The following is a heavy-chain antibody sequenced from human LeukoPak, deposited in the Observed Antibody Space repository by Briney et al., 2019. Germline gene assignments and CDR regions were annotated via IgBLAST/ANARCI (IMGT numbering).Heavy chain of an antibody. CDR3: ARDPEAYNWFDP. CDR1: GFTFSSYS. J-gene: IGHJ5*02. CDR2: ISSSSSYN. V-gene: IGHV3-21*01. Sequence: PGGSLRLSCAASGFTFSSYSMNWVRQAPGKGLEWVSSISSSSSYNYYASSVKGRSTFSRANAKHSLYLQINSLRAEATAVYYSARDPEAYNWFDPWGQGTLVTVSS.